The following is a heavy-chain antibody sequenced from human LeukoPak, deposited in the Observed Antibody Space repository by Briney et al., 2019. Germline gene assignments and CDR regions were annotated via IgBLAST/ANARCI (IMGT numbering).Heavy chain of an antibody. J-gene: IGHJ4*02. CDR3: ARVVVPAAIGDY. Sequence: PSETLSLTCAVYGGSFSGYYWSWVRQPPGKGLEWIGEINHSGSTNYNPSLKSRVTISVDTSKNQFSLKLSSVTAADTAVYYCARVVVPAAIGDYWGQGTLVTVSS. V-gene: IGHV4-34*01. D-gene: IGHD2-2*02. CDR1: GGSFSGYY. CDR2: INHSGST.